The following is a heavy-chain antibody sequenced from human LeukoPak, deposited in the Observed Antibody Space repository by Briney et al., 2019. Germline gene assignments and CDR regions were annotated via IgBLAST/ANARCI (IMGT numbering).Heavy chain of an antibody. CDR1: GYSFTSYW. J-gene: IGHJ4*02. Sequence: GESLKISCKGSGYSFTSYWIGWVRPMPGKGLDWMGIIYPGDSDTRYSPSFQGQVTISADKSISTAYLQWSSLKASDTAMYYCARKYYYDSSGYTPLYYFDYWGQGTLVTVSS. V-gene: IGHV5-51*01. D-gene: IGHD3-22*01. CDR2: IYPGDSDT. CDR3: ARKYYYDSSGYTPLYYFDY.